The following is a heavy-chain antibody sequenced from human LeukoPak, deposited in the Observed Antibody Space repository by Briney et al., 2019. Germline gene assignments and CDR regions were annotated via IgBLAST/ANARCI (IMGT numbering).Heavy chain of an antibody. Sequence: GGSLRLSCAASGFTFSSYGMHWVRQAPGEGLEWVAVIWSDGSTKYYAESVQGRFTISRDTSKNRLYLQLNSLRVEDTAVFYCARDTSSSWYYFDHWGQGTLVTVSS. CDR1: GFTFSSYG. V-gene: IGHV3-33*08. D-gene: IGHD6-13*01. CDR2: IWSDGSTK. CDR3: ARDTSSSWYYFDH. J-gene: IGHJ4*02.